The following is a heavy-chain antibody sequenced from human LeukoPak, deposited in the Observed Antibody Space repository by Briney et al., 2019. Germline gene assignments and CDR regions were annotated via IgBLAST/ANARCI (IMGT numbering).Heavy chain of an antibody. CDR2: IIPIFGTA. D-gene: IGHD4-17*01. J-gene: IGHJ4*02. CDR1: GGTFSSYA. CDR3: ARALTVTYQVGVYYFDY. Sequence: GASVKVSCKASGGTFSSYAISWVRQAPGQGLEGMGGIIPIFGTANYAQKFQGRVTITADESTSTAYMELSSLRSEDTAVYYCARALTVTYQVGVYYFDYWGQGTLATVSS. V-gene: IGHV1-69*13.